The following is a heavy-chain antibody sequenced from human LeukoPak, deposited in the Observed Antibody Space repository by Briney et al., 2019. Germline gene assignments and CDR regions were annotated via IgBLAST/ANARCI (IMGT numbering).Heavy chain of an antibody. V-gene: IGHV1-69*08. D-gene: IGHD3-10*01. CDR1: GGTFLSHT. Sequence: ASVKVSCKTSGGTFLSHTFSWVRQAPGHGVEWIGKITPVIETAKYAQTFQGRVSIYTDKDTTTVYMDLSGLRPDDTADYYCARVNLRGSNYNWFDPWGQGTRVIVSS. CDR3: ARVNLRGSNYNWFDP. J-gene: IGHJ5*02. CDR2: ITPVIETA.